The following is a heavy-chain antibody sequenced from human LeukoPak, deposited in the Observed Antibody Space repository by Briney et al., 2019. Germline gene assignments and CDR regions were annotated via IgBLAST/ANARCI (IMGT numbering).Heavy chain of an antibody. CDR1: GYTFTSYG. V-gene: IGHV1-18*01. J-gene: IGHJ4*02. CDR2: ISAYNGNT. Sequence: GASVKVSCKASGYTFTSYGISWVRQAPGQGLEWMGWISAYNGNTNYAQKLQGRVTMTTDTSTSTAYMELRSLRSDDTAVYYCARGIMAMVRGVIPLGYWGQGTLVTVSS. CDR3: ARGIMAMVRGVIPLGY. D-gene: IGHD3-10*01.